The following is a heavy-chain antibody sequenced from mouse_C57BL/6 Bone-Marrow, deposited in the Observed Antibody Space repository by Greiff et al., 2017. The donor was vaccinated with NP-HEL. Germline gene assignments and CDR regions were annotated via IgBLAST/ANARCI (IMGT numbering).Heavy chain of an antibody. D-gene: IGHD1-1*01. J-gene: IGHJ2*01. CDR3: ARGTTVVATVDY. Sequence: EVKLQESGPVLVKPGASVKMSCKASGYTFTDYYMNWVKQSHGKSLEWIGVINPYNGGTSYNQKFKGKATLTVDQSSSTAYMELNSLTSEDSAVYYCARGTTVVATVDYWGQGTTLTVSS. CDR1: GYTFTDYY. V-gene: IGHV1-19*01. CDR2: INPYNGGT.